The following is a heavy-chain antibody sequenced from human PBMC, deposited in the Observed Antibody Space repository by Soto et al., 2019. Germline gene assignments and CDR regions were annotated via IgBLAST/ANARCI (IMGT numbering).Heavy chain of an antibody. Sequence: SETLSLTCIVSGGPISDSIYYWSWIRQPAGKGLEWIGRIYTSGSTNYNPSLKSRVTMSVDTSKNQFSLKLSSVTAADTAVYYCARGARRITMIVVVPEAFDIWGQGTMVTVSS. D-gene: IGHD3-22*01. V-gene: IGHV4-4*07. CDR3: ARGARRITMIVVVPEAFDI. CDR1: GGPISDSIYY. CDR2: IYTSGST. J-gene: IGHJ3*02.